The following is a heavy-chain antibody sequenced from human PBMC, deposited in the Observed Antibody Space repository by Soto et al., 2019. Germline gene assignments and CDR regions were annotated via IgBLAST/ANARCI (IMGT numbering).Heavy chain of an antibody. CDR1: GFTFSSYA. J-gene: IGHJ4*02. CDR3: VKGDTYYDFWSGYTIDY. CDR2: ISSNGGST. Sequence: GGSLRLSCSASGFTFSSYAMHWVRQAPGKGLEYVSAISSNGGSTYYADSVKGRFTISRDNSKNTLYLQMSSLRAEDTAVYYCVKGDTYYDFWSGYTIDYWGQGTLVTVSS. D-gene: IGHD3-3*01. V-gene: IGHV3-64D*08.